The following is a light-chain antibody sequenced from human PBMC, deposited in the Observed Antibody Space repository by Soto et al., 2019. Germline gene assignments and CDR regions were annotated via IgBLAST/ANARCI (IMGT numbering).Light chain of an antibody. CDR1: QIVSSSY. J-gene: IGKJ4*01. Sequence: EIVLTQSPGTLSLSPGERATLSCRASQIVSSSYLAWYQQKPGQAPRLLIYGASSRATGIPDRFSGSGSGTDFTLTIIRLEPEDFAVYYCQQYGSSPLTFGGGTKVEIK. CDR3: QQYGSSPLT. V-gene: IGKV3-20*01. CDR2: GAS.